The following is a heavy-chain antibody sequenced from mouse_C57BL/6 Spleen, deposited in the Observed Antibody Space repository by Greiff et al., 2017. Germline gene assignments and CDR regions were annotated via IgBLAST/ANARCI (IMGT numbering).Heavy chain of an antibody. D-gene: IGHD2-5*01. CDR1: GYPFTDYE. CDR2: IDPETGGT. CDR3: TREEFYYSNYRAFDY. Sequence: VQLQQPGAELVRPGASVTLSCKASGYPFTDYEMHWVKQTPVQGLVWIGAIDPETGGTTYNQKFKGKAILTAAKSSSTAYMELRSLTSEDSAVYYCTREEFYYSNYRAFDYWGQGTTLTVSS. V-gene: IGHV1-15*01. J-gene: IGHJ2*01.